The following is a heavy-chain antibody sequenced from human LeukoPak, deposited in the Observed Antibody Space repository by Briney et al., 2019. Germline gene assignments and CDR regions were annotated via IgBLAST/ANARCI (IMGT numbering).Heavy chain of an antibody. CDR1: GFTFSSYA. J-gene: IGHJ4*02. V-gene: IGHV3-64*01. CDR3: ARQVSPVGATWNYIDY. CDR2: ISSNGGST. Sequence: GGSLRLSCAASGFTFSSYAMHWVRQAPGKGLEYVSAISSNGGSTYYANSVKGRFTISRDNSKNTLYLQMGSLRAEDMAVYYCARQVSPVGATWNYIDYWGQGTLVTVSS. D-gene: IGHD1-26*01.